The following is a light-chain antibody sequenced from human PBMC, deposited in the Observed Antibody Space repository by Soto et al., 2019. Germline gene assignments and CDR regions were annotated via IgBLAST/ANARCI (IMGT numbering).Light chain of an antibody. Sequence: EIALTQSPGTLSLSPGQRATLCCRASQSVSSKYLAWYQQKPGQAPRVLIYGTSIRASCVPERFSGGGSGTDFTLTITRLEPEDFAVYYCQQYGSSLFTCGPGTKVDIK. J-gene: IGKJ3*01. V-gene: IGKV3-20*01. CDR2: GTS. CDR3: QQYGSSLFT. CDR1: QSVSSKY.